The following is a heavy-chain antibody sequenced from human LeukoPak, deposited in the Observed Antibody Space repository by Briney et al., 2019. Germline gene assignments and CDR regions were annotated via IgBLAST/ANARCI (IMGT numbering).Heavy chain of an antibody. J-gene: IGHJ5*02. CDR2: IIPILGIA. CDR1: GGTFSSYA. V-gene: IGHV1-69*04. CDR3: ARAPDYGNNWFDP. D-gene: IGHD4/OR15-4a*01. Sequence: GASVKVSCKASGGTFSSYAISWVRQAPGQGLEWMGRIIPILGIANYAQKFQGRVTITADKSTSTAYMELSSLRSEDTAVYYCARAPDYGNNWFDPWGQGTLVTVSS.